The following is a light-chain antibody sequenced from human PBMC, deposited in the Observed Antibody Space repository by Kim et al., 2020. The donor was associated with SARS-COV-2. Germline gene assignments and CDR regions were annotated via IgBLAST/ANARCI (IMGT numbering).Light chain of an antibody. CDR1: SLRNYY. Sequence: ALGQTIRITYQGDSLRNYYASWYQQKPGQAPVLVIYGKNNRPSGIPDRFSGSISGTPASLTITGAQAEDEADYYCNSRDSSGNHYVFGTGTKVTVL. CDR3: NSRDSSGNHYV. CDR2: GKN. J-gene: IGLJ1*01. V-gene: IGLV3-19*01.